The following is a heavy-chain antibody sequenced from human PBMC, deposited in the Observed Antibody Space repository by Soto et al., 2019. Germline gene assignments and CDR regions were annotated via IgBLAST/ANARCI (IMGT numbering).Heavy chain of an antibody. CDR3: ARGGSLWFGELSAYYYGMDV. J-gene: IGHJ6*02. CDR2: INPNSGGT. V-gene: IGHV1-2*04. Sequence: QVQLVQSGAEVKKPGASVKVSCKASGYTFTDYYMHWVRQAPGQGLEWMGWINPNSGGTNYAQKFQGWVTMTRDTSISTAYRELSRLRSDDTAVYYCARGGSLWFGELSAYYYGMDVWGQGTTVTVSS. CDR1: GYTFTDYY. D-gene: IGHD3-10*01.